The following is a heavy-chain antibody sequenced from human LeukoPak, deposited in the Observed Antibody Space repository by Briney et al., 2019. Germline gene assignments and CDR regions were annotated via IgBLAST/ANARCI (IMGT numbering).Heavy chain of an antibody. J-gene: IGHJ4*02. Sequence: GGSLRLSCAASGFTFSSYSMNWARQAPGKGLEWVSSISSSSSYIYYADSVKGRFTISRENAKNSLYLQMNSLRAEDTAVYYCARDQVGPGYCSSTSCPSPFDYWGQGTLVTVSS. CDR3: ARDQVGPGYCSSTSCPSPFDY. CDR2: ISSSSSYI. V-gene: IGHV3-21*01. CDR1: GFTFSSYS. D-gene: IGHD2-2*01.